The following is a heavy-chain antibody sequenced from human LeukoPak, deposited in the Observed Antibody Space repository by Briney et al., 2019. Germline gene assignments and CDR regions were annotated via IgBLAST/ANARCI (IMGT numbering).Heavy chain of an antibody. CDR3: ARGLEDSGWQPFYFDS. Sequence: SETLSLTCTVSGGSISSYFWTWIRQPPGKGLEWIGYLYNSGRTKYNPSLKSRVTISVDTSKNHFSLRLSSVTAADTGVYYCARGLEDSGWQPFYFDSWGQGSLVTVSS. CDR2: LYNSGRT. V-gene: IGHV4-59*01. J-gene: IGHJ4*02. CDR1: GGSISSYF. D-gene: IGHD6-19*01.